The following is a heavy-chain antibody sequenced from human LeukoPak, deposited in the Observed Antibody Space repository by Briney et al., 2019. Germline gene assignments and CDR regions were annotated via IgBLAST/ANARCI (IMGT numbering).Heavy chain of an antibody. J-gene: IGHJ4*02. D-gene: IGHD3-16*01. Sequence: PSETLSLTCTVSGGSISSYYWGWIRQPPGKGLEWIGSIYYSGSTYYNPSLKSRVTISVDTSKNQFSLKLSSVTAADTAVYYCARGIYGPYYFDYWGQGTLVTVSS. CDR1: GGSISSYY. CDR2: IYYSGST. V-gene: IGHV4-39*07. CDR3: ARGIYGPYYFDY.